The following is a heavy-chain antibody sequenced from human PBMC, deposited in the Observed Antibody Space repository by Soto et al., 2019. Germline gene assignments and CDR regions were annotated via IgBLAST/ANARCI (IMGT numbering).Heavy chain of an antibody. J-gene: IGHJ3*01. Sequence: SETLSLTCSVSGDSIRVTSYSWSWIRQPPGKGLEWVAYITHQGFTYFNPSLKSRLSISVDTSKNEVFLTLTSATAADTAVYFCAKDRGTRRGAFDVWGRGAMVT. CDR1: GDSIRVTSYS. D-gene: IGHD1-1*01. CDR3: AKDRGTRRGAFDV. CDR2: ITHQGFT. V-gene: IGHV4-30-2*01.